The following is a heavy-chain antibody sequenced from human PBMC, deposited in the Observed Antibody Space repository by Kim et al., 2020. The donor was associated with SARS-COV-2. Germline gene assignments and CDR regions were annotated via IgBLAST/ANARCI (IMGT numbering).Heavy chain of an antibody. CDR2: IKEDGSEK. CDR1: GFTFNIYW. Sequence: GGSLRLSCAASGFTFNIYWMTWVRQHPGKGLEWVANIKEDGSEKHYVDSVKGRFTISRDNAKNSLYLQMNSLRAEDTAVYYCARGLPYFDYWGQGTLITVSS. J-gene: IGHJ4*02. CDR3: ARGLPYFDY. V-gene: IGHV3-7*03.